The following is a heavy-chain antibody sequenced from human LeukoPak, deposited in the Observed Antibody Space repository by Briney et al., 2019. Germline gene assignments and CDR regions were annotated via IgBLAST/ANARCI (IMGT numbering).Heavy chain of an antibody. D-gene: IGHD5-12*01. Sequence: SETLSLTCTVTGYSISSGYYWGWIRQPPGKGLEWIGSIYHSGSTYYNPSLKSRVTISVDTSKNQFSLKLSSVTAADTAVYFCAVGSGYDDYWGQGTLVSVSS. V-gene: IGHV4-38-2*02. CDR2: IYHSGST. J-gene: IGHJ4*02. CDR1: GYSISSGYY. CDR3: AVGSGYDDY.